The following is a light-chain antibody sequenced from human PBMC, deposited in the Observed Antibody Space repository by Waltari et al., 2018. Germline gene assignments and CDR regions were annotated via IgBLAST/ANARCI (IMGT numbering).Light chain of an antibody. Sequence: QSVLTQPPSASGTPGQRVTIPCSGSSSTIGSNYLSWYQQLPGTTPKLLIYRNNQRPSGVPDRFSGSKSGTSASLAISGLRSEDEADYYCAAWDDSLSGPVFGGGTKLTVL. V-gene: IGLV1-47*01. CDR3: AAWDDSLSGPV. CDR2: RNN. J-gene: IGLJ2*01. CDR1: SSTIGSNY.